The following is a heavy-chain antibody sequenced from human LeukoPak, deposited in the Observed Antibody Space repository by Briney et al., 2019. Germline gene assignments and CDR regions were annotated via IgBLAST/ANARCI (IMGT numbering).Heavy chain of an antibody. Sequence: SETLSLTCTVSGDSIGSHYWGWIRQPPGKGLEWIGYIFYVGSTNYNPSLKSRVTISVDTSKNQFSLKLNSVTAADTAVYYCARDYYDSRGEAFDIWGQGTMVTVSS. D-gene: IGHD3-22*01. J-gene: IGHJ3*02. CDR3: ARDYYDSRGEAFDI. V-gene: IGHV4-59*11. CDR2: IFYVGST. CDR1: GDSIGSHY.